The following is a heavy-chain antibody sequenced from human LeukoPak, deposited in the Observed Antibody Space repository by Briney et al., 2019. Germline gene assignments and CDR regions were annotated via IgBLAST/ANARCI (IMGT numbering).Heavy chain of an antibody. CDR3: AREDDRSFGAYDC. D-gene: IGHD4-17*01. CDR2: VSKYTGNA. V-gene: IGHV1-18*01. Sequence: ASVKVSCTASHYTFSDYDVTWVRQAPGQGLECMGWVSKYTGNADYAPKFQGRVSLSTDTSTRTAYMELRSLRPDHTAVYFCAREDDRSFGAYDCGGEGTLVTVS. J-gene: IGHJ4*02. CDR1: HYTFSDYD.